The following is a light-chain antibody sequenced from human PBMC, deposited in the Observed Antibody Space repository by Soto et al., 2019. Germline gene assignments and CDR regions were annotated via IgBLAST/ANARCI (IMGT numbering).Light chain of an antibody. CDR3: ASYTGSDTLV. CDR2: EVS. CDR1: SSDVGGYNY. V-gene: IGLV2-8*01. Sequence: QSALTQPPSASGSPGQSVTISCTGTSSDVGGYNYVSWYQQHPGKAPKLMIYEVSKRPSGVPDRLSGSKSGNTASLTVSGLQVENEYDYYCASYTGSDTLVFGGGTKLTVL. J-gene: IGLJ2*01.